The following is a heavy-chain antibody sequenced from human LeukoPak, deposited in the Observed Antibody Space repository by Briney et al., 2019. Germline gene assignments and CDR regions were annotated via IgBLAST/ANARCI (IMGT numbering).Heavy chain of an antibody. CDR2: INPNSGGT. Sequence: ASVKVSCKASGYTFTGYYMHWVRQAPGQGLEWMGWINPNSGGTNYAQKFQGRVTMTRDTSISTAYMELSRLRSDDTAVYYCARSLRDGYTPYYMDVWGKGTTVTISS. J-gene: IGHJ6*03. D-gene: IGHD5-24*01. V-gene: IGHV1-2*02. CDR3: ARSLRDGYTPYYMDV. CDR1: GYTFTGYY.